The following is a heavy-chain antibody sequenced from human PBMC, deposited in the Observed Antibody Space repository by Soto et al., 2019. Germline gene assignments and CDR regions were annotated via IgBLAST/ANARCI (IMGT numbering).Heavy chain of an antibody. CDR1: GFTFSNYA. Sequence: PGGSLRLSCAASGFTFSNYAMSWVRQAPGKGLEWVSGISGSGGRTFYADSVKGRFTISRDNSKNTLYLQMNSLRAEDTAVYYCANADFGVALTHYYYGMDVWGQGTTVTVSS. J-gene: IGHJ6*02. CDR2: ISGSGGRT. V-gene: IGHV3-23*01. D-gene: IGHD3-3*01. CDR3: ANADFGVALTHYYYGMDV.